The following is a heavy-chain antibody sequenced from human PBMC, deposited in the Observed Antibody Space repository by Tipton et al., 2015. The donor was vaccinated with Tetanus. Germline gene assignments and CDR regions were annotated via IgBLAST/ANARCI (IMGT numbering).Heavy chain of an antibody. D-gene: IGHD2-15*01. J-gene: IGHJ4*02. CDR1: GFIFSSYG. Sequence: SLRLSCAASGFIFSSYGIHWVRQAPGKGLEWVADSWYDGTDQYYADSVKGRFTLSRDNSKNTPYLQMNSLRDQETALYYCAREADCSGGSCLPGDFDNWGRGTQVPVSS. V-gene: IGHV3-33*01. CDR2: SWYDGTDQ. CDR3: AREADCSGGSCLPGDFDN.